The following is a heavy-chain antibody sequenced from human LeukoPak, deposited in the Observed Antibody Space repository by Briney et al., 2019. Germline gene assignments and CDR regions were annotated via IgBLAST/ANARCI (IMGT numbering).Heavy chain of an antibody. CDR3: ARGTLDFWSGYGSYYFDY. J-gene: IGHJ4*02. CDR1: GGSISSYY. V-gene: IGHV4-34*01. Sequence: SETLSLTCTVSGGSISSYYWSWIRQPPGKGLEWIGEINHSGSTNYNPSLKSRVTISVDTSKNQFSLKLSSVTAADTAVCYCARGTLDFWSGYGSYYFDYWGQGTLVTVSS. CDR2: INHSGST. D-gene: IGHD3-3*01.